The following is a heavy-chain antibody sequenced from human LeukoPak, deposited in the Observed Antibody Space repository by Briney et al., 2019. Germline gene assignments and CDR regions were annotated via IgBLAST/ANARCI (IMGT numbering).Heavy chain of an antibody. CDR2: INPNSGGT. J-gene: IGHJ4*02. V-gene: IGHV1-2*02. D-gene: IGHD2-21*02. CDR3: ARGIGDRFRLQHVIDY. CDR1: GYTFTGYY. Sequence: SVKVSCEASGYTFTGYYMHWVRQAPGQGLEWMGWINPNSGGTNYAQKFQGRVTMTRDTSISTAYMELSSLRSEDTAVYYCARGIGDRFRLQHVIDYWGQGTLVTVSS.